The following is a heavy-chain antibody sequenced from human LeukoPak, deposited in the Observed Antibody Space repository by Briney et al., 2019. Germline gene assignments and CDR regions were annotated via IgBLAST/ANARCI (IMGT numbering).Heavy chain of an antibody. CDR2: ISAYNGNT. Sequence: GASVKVSCKASGYTFTSYGISWVRQAPGQGLEWMGWISAYNGNTNYAQKLQGRVTMTTDTSTSTAYMELRSLRSDDTAVYYCARGSIVVVAATHGFDYWGQGTLVIVSS. J-gene: IGHJ4*02. CDR3: ARGSIVVVAATHGFDY. CDR1: GYTFTSYG. V-gene: IGHV1-18*01. D-gene: IGHD2-15*01.